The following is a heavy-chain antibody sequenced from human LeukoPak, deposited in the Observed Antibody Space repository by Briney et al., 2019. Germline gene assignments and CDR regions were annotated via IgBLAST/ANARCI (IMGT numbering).Heavy chain of an antibody. CDR3: ARVLYHSEDY. V-gene: IGHV3-30*02. J-gene: IGHJ4*02. D-gene: IGHD2-15*01. Sequence: PGGSLRLSCVASGFTFDQYGMQWVRQAPGKGLEWVAFVRYDESRKYYADSVKGRFTISRDNAKNSLYLQMNSLRVEDTAVYYCARVLYHSEDYWGQGTLVTVSS. CDR2: VRYDESRK. CDR1: GFTFDQYG.